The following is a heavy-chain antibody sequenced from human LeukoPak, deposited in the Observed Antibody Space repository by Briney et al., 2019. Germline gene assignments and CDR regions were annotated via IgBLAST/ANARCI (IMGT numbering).Heavy chain of an antibody. CDR3: AGRPNPANIAARQRAFDF. J-gene: IGHJ3*01. D-gene: IGHD6-6*01. CDR1: GGPFSGYF. V-gene: IGHV4-34*01. CDR2: IHHSGST. Sequence: SETLSLTCAVYGGPFSGYFWSWIRQSPGKGLEWIGDIHHSGSTNSNPSLKSRLTMSIDTSKNQFSLKLNSVTAADTAIYYCAGRPNPANIAARQRAFDFWGQGTLVTVSS.